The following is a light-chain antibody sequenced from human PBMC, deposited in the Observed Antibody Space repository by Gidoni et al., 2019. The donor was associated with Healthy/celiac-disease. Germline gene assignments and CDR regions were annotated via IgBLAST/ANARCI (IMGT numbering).Light chain of an antibody. CDR1: HSFSSSY. CDR2: GAS. Sequence: ILLTQSPGTLSLSPGERATLTCRASHSFSSSYLAWYQQKPGQAHRLRIYGASSRATGIPDRFSGSGSGTDLNLTISRLEPEDFAVYYCQQYGSSPLTFGGGTKVEIK. J-gene: IGKJ4*01. V-gene: IGKV3-20*01. CDR3: QQYGSSPLT.